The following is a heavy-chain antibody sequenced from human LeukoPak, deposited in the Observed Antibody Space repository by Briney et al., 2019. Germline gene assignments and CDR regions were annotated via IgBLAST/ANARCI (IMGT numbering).Heavy chain of an antibody. CDR1: GYTFTNYD. Sequence: ASVKVSCKASGYTFTNYDINWVRQATGQGPEWMGWMNPKSGNTGYAQKFQGRVTMTRNTSISTAYMELSSLRSDDTAVYYCARGSGRWFGDPGADYWGQGTLVTVSS. CDR3: ARGSGRWFGDPGADY. V-gene: IGHV1-8*01. CDR2: MNPKSGNT. D-gene: IGHD3-10*01. J-gene: IGHJ4*02.